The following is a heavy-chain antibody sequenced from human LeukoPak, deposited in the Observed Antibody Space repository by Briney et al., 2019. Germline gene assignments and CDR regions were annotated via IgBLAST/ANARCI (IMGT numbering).Heavy chain of an antibody. CDR3: ARVVYGDSPAYYYYGMDV. D-gene: IGHD4-17*01. CDR2: MNPNSGNT. Sequence: ASEKVSCKASGYTFTSYDINWVRQATGQGLEWMGWMNPNSGNTGYAQKFQGRVTMTRNTSISTAYMELSSLRSEDTAVYYCARVVYGDSPAYYYYGMDVWGQGTTVTVSS. CDR1: GYTFTSYD. V-gene: IGHV1-8*01. J-gene: IGHJ6*02.